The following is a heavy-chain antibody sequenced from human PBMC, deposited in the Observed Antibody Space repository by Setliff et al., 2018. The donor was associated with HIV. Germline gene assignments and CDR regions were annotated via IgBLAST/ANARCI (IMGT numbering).Heavy chain of an antibody. D-gene: IGHD3-10*01. Sequence: SETLSLTCAVSSYSISSGYYWGWIRLPPGKGLEWIGNIYHSGSTYYNPSLKSRVTISVDTSKNQFSLKLSSVTAAGTAVYYCARVQVSGTYPIDYWGQGTLVTVSS. V-gene: IGHV4-38-2*01. CDR1: SYSISSGYY. CDR3: ARVQVSGTYPIDY. J-gene: IGHJ4*02. CDR2: IYHSGST.